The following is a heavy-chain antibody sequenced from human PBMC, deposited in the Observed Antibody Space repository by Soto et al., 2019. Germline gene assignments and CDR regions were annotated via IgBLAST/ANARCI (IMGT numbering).Heavy chain of an antibody. CDR3: ASRNSGSYRGEAFDI. CDR2: IYHSGRT. Sequence: QVQLQESGPGLVKPSGTLSLTCAVSGGSISSSNWWSWVRQPPGKGLEWIGEIYHSGRTNYNPSLKSRVTISVDKSKNQFSLKLSSVTAADTAVYYCASRNSGSYRGEAFDIWGQGTMVTVSS. V-gene: IGHV4-4*02. D-gene: IGHD1-26*01. J-gene: IGHJ3*02. CDR1: GGSISSSNW.